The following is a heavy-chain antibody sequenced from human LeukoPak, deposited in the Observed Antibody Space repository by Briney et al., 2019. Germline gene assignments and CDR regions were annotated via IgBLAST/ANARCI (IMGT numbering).Heavy chain of an antibody. D-gene: IGHD6-13*01. Sequence: SETLSLACTVSGGSISSYYWSWIRQPAGKGLEWVGHIYTSGSTNYNPSLKSRVTMSVDTSTNQFSLKLSSVTAADTAIYYCASDLYSSSWYGTFDYWGQGTLVTVSS. V-gene: IGHV4-4*07. CDR1: GGSISSYY. J-gene: IGHJ4*02. CDR3: ASDLYSSSWYGTFDY. CDR2: IYTSGST.